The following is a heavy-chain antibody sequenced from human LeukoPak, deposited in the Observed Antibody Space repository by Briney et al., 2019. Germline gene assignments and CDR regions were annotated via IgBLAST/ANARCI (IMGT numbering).Heavy chain of an antibody. D-gene: IGHD1-1*01. V-gene: IGHV2-5*01. Sequence: SGPTLVNPKQTLTLTCTFSGFSLSTSGLGVGWIRQPPGKALEWLALIYWNGDKRYSPSLKCRLTITKDTSKNQVVLTMTNMDPVDTATYYCARDTTTSLLFDYWGQGTLVTVSS. CDR1: GFSLSTSGLG. CDR3: ARDTTTSLLFDY. J-gene: IGHJ4*02. CDR2: IYWNGDK.